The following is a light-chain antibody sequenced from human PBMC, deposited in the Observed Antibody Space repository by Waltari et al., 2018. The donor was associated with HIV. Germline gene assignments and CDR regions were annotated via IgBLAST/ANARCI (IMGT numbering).Light chain of an antibody. Sequence: QSVLTQPPSASGTPGQRVTISCSGSSSNIGSNTVNWYQHLPGTAPKVLIYSKNPRPAEVPERYAGSKSGTSVSLAISGLQSEDEADYYCATWDDSLNGVVFGGGTKLTV. CDR2: SKN. CDR1: SSNIGSNT. CDR3: ATWDDSLNGVV. V-gene: IGLV1-44*01. J-gene: IGLJ2*01.